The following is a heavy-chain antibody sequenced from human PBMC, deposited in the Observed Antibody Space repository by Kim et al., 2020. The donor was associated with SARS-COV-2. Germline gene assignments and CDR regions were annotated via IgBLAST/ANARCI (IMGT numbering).Heavy chain of an antibody. V-gene: IGHV3-7*01. CDR2: IKQDGSEK. CDR1: GFTSSSYW. J-gene: IGHJ4*02. CDR3: ARDPGLAYCGGDCYSAY. Sequence: GGSLRLSCAASGFTSSSYWMSWVRQAPGKGLEWVANIKQDGSEKYYVDSVKGRFTISRDNAKNSLYLQMNSLRAEDTAVYYCARDPGLAYCGGDCYSAYWGQGTLVTVSS. D-gene: IGHD2-21*02.